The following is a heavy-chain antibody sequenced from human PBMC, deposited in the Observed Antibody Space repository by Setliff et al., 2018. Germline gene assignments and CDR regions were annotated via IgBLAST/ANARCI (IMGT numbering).Heavy chain of an antibody. CDR2: IHYSENT. CDR3: TRRDSTGYYGYSFDF. D-gene: IGHD3-22*01. CDR1: GGSITSGRYY. V-gene: IGHV4-39*01. J-gene: IGHJ4*02. Sequence: SETLSLTCTVSGGSITSGRYYWGWIRQPPGQGLEWIASIHYSENTYYNPSLKTRVTISVDTSKNQFSLKLTSVTASDTAFYYCTRRDSTGYYGYSFDFWGQGILVTVSS.